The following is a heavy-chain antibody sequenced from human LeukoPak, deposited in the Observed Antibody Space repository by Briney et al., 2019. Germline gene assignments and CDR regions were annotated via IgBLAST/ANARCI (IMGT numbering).Heavy chain of an antibody. CDR2: INHGGGT. CDR1: GGSFSDYF. D-gene: IGHD2-2*02. Sequence: PSETLSLTCAVYGGSFSDYFWNWIRQPPGKGLEWIGEINHGGGTRYNPSLKSRVTISVDRSKNQFSLKLSSVTAADTAVYYCARGRAYCSSTSCYRGNDYWGQGTLVTVSS. CDR3: ARGRAYCSSTSCYRGNDY. J-gene: IGHJ4*02. V-gene: IGHV4-34*01.